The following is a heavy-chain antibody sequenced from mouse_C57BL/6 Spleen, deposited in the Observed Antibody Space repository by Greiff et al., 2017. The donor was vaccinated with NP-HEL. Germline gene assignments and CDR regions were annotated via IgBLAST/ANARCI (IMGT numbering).Heavy chain of an antibody. CDR2: IYPGDGDT. Sequence: QVQLQQSGPELVKPGASVKISCKASGYAFSSSWMNWVKQRPGKGLEWIGRIYPGDGDTNYNGKFKGKATLTADKSSSTAYIQLSSLTSEDSAVYFCARGYYGSPLDYWGQGTTLTVSS. J-gene: IGHJ2*01. CDR3: ARGYYGSPLDY. V-gene: IGHV1-82*01. CDR1: GYAFSSSW. D-gene: IGHD1-1*01.